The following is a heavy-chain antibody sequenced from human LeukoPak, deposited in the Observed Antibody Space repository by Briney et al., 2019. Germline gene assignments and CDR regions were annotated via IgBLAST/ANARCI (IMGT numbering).Heavy chain of an antibody. CDR1: GFAFSSYW. CDR3: ARDQDDYGGNSPLGY. J-gene: IGHJ4*02. V-gene: IGHV3-74*01. CDR2: ISTDGSTT. D-gene: IGHD4-23*01. Sequence: GGSLRLSCAASGFAFSSYWMHWVRQAPGKGLVWVSRISTDGSTTDYADSVKGRFTISGDNAKNTLYLQMNSLRAEDTAVYYCARDQDDYGGNSPLGYWGQGTLLTVSS.